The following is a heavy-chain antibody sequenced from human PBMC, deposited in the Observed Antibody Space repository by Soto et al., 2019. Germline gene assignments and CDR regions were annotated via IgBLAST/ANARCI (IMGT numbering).Heavy chain of an antibody. CDR2: INHSGST. CDR3: ARGSSGWYAGWFDP. D-gene: IGHD6-19*01. V-gene: IGHV4-34*01. J-gene: IGHJ5*02. CDR1: GGSFRGYY. Sequence: SETLCLTCAVDGGSFRGYYWSWIRQPPGKGLEWIGEINHSGSTNYNPSLKSRVTISVDTSKNQFSLKLSSVTAADTAVYYCARGSSGWYAGWFDPWGQGTLVTVSS.